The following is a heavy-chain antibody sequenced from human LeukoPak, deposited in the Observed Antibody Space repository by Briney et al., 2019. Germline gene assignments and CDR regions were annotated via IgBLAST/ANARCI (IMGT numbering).Heavy chain of an antibody. D-gene: IGHD2-21*02. CDR3: ATAPGTYRRYCGGDCYSDY. J-gene: IGHJ4*02. V-gene: IGHV3-53*01. Sequence: GGSLRLSCAASGFTVSSNYMSWVRHAPGKGLEWVSFIYSGGSTYYAGSVKGRFTISRDNSKNTLYLQMNSLRAEDTAVYYCATAPGTYRRYCGGDCYSDYWGQGTLVTVSS. CDR1: GFTVSSNY. CDR2: IYSGGST.